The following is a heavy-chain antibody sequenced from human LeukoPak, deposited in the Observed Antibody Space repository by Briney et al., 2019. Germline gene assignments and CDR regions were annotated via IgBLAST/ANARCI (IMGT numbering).Heavy chain of an antibody. CDR1: GFTVSNNY. CDR2: IKQDGSDK. V-gene: IGHV3-7*01. J-gene: IGHJ4*02. Sequence: GGSLRLSCAASGFTVSNNYMSWVRQAPGKGLEWVANIKQDGSDKYYVDSVKGRFTISRDNAKSSLYLLMNSLRAEDTAVYYCARGRGWYPDYWGQGTLVTVSS. D-gene: IGHD6-19*01. CDR3: ARGRGWYPDY.